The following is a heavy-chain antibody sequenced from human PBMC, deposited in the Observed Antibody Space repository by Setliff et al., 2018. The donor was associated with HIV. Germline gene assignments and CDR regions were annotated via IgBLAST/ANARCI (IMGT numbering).Heavy chain of an antibody. CDR3: ARDFTYDNRGSLTRFAMDV. J-gene: IGHJ6*02. CDR2: IYYGRRA. Sequence: SETLSLTCTVTDDSISRSSYSWNWIRHVPGKEVEWIGNIYYGRRANHKPSLKSRVTISADWHRNQFSLELRSVTAADTAVYYCARDFTYDNRGSLTRFAMDVWGQGITVTVSS. CDR1: DDSISRSSYS. D-gene: IGHD3-22*01. V-gene: IGHV4-61*01.